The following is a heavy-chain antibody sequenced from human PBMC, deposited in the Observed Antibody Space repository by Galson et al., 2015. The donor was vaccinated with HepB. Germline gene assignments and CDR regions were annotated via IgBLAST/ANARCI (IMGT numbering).Heavy chain of an antibody. CDR2: ISYDGSNK. CDR3: ARDHGYSGYDFRDAFDI. V-gene: IGHV3-30*03. D-gene: IGHD5-12*01. Sequence: SLRLSCAASGFTFSSYGMHWVRQAPGEGLEWVAVISYDGSNKYYADSVKGRFTISRDNSKNTLYLQMNSLRAEDTAVYYCARDHGYSGYDFRDAFDIWGQGTMVTVSS. J-gene: IGHJ3*02. CDR1: GFTFSSYG.